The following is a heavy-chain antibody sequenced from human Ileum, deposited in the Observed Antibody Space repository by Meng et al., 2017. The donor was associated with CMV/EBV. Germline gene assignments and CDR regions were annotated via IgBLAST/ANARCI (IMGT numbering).Heavy chain of an antibody. V-gene: IGHV3-30*02. J-gene: IGHJ5*02. Sequence: GESLKISCAASGFTFSAFGMHWVRQAPGKGLEWLTSIRFDGGSKLYVESVRGRFTISRDNSKRMLYLQMNSLTPEDTAVYYCAKVGGIGPAAALNSWGQGKMVTGFS. CDR3: AKVGGIGPAAALNS. D-gene: IGHD6-13*01. CDR2: IRFDGGSK. CDR1: GFTFSAFG.